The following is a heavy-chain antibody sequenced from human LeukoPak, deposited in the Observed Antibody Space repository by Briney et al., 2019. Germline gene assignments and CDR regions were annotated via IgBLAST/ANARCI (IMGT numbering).Heavy chain of an antibody. CDR1: GFTFSTYG. D-gene: IGHD1-20*01. Sequence: GGSLRLSCAASGFTFSTYGMYWVRQAPGKGLEWVSYISSSGATIYYADSVKGRFTISRDNAKNSVYLQMNSLRAEDTAIYYCARVGAYAAVNWWGQGTLVTVSS. CDR2: ISSSGATI. J-gene: IGHJ4*02. CDR3: ARVGAYAAVNW. V-gene: IGHV3-48*03.